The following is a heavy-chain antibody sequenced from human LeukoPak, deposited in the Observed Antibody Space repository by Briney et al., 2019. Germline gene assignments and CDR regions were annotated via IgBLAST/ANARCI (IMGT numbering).Heavy chain of an antibody. J-gene: IGHJ4*02. CDR2: ISAYNGNT. D-gene: IGHD3-22*01. CDR3: ARAYYDYYEGFDY. Sequence: ASVKVSCRASGYTFTSYDICWVRQAPGQGLEWMGRISAYNGNTNYAQKLQGRVTMTTDTSTRTAYMELRSLRSDDTAVYFCARAYYDYYEGFDYWGQGTLVTVSS. CDR1: GYTFTSYD. V-gene: IGHV1-18*01.